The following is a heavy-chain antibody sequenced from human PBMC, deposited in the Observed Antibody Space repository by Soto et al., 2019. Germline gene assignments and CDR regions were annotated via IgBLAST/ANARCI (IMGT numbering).Heavy chain of an antibody. D-gene: IGHD5-12*01. CDR3: AREIRGSGYARGDY. CDR1: GFTVSSNY. V-gene: IGHV3-66*01. Sequence: EVQLVESGGGLVQPGGSLRLSCAASGFTVSSNYMRWVRQAPGKGLEWVSVIYSGGSTYYADSVKGRFTISRDNSKNMLYLQMNSLRAEDTAVYYWAREIRGSGYARGDYWGQGTLVTVSS. J-gene: IGHJ4*02. CDR2: IYSGGST.